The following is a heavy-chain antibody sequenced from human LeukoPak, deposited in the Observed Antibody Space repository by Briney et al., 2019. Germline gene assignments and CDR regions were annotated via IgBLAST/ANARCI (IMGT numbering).Heavy chain of an antibody. Sequence: GGSLRLSCAASGFTLSNYMMHWVRQAPGKGLVWVSRIKSDGITITYADSVKGRFTIPRDNAKNTLYLQMNSLRAEDTAVYYCLRDLNWSLDQWGQGTLVTVSS. V-gene: IGHV3-74*01. CDR3: LRDLNWSLDQ. CDR2: IKSDGITI. CDR1: GFTLSNYM. J-gene: IGHJ4*02. D-gene: IGHD1-20*01.